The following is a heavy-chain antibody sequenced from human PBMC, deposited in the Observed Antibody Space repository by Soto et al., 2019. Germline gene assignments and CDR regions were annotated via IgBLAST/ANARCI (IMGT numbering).Heavy chain of an antibody. CDR1: GGTFSSYA. V-gene: IGHV1-69*13. Sequence: SVKVSCKASGGTFSSYAISWVRQAPGQGLEWVGGIIPIFGTANYAQKFQGRVTITADESTSTAYMELSSLRSEDTAVYYCARSGIAAAGTFWYFDLWGRGTLVTVSS. D-gene: IGHD6-13*01. J-gene: IGHJ2*01. CDR3: ARSGIAAAGTFWYFDL. CDR2: IIPIFGTA.